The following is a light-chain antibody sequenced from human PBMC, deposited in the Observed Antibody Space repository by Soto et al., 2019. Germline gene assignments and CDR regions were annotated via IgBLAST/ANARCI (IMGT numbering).Light chain of an antibody. CDR1: SSDVGSYNL. V-gene: IGLV2-23*02. CDR2: EVS. CDR3: CSYAGSSTYV. J-gene: IGLJ1*01. Sequence: QSVLTQPASGSGSPGQSITISCTGTSSDVGSYNLVSWYQQHPGKAPKPMIYEVSKRPSGVSNRFSGSKSGNTASLTISGLQAEDEADYYCCSYAGSSTYVFGTGTKVTVL.